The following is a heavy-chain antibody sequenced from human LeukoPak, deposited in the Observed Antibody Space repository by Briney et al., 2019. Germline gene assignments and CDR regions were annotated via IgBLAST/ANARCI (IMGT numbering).Heavy chain of an antibody. D-gene: IGHD6-19*01. CDR1: GGTFSSYA. CDR2: IIPIFGTA. CDR3: ARYSSGYSYWYFDL. V-gene: IGHV1-69*06. Sequence: GSSVKVSCKASGGTFSSYAISWVRQAPGQGLEWMGRIIPIFGTANYAQKFQGRVTITADKSTSTAYMELSSLRSEDTAVYCCARYSSGYSYWYFDLWGRGTLVTVSS. J-gene: IGHJ2*01.